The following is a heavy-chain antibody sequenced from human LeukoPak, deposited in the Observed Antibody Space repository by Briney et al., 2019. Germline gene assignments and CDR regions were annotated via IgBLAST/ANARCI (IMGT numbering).Heavy chain of an antibody. CDR2: IYHSGST. D-gene: IGHD6-13*01. Sequence: SQTLSLTCAVSGGSISSGGYSWSWLRPPPRKGLEWIGYIYHSGSTYYNPSLKSRVTISVDRSKNQFSLKLSSVTAADTAVYYCASIAAAGTGWFDPWGQGTLVTVCS. J-gene: IGHJ5*02. CDR3: ASIAAAGTGWFDP. CDR1: GGSISSGGYS. V-gene: IGHV4-30-2*01.